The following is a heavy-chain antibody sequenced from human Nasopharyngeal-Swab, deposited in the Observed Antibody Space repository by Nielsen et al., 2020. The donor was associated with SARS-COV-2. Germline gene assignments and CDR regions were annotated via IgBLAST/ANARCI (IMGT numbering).Heavy chain of an antibody. CDR2: IKQDGSEK. D-gene: IGHD3-3*01. J-gene: IGHJ6*03. CDR1: GFTFSSYW. Sequence: GGSLRLSCAASGFTFSSYWMSWVRQAPGKGLEGVANIKQDGSEKYYVDSVKGRFTISRDNAKNSLYLQMNSLRAEDTAVYYCARETKYYDFWSGYYNSLSTYYYYYMDVWGKGTTVTVSS. CDR3: ARETKYYDFWSGYYNSLSTYYYYYMDV. V-gene: IGHV3-7*03.